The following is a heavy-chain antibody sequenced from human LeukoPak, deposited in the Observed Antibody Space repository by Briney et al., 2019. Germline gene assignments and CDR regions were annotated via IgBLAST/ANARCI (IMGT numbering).Heavy chain of an antibody. V-gene: IGHV4-4*07. Sequence: SETLSLTCAVYGGSFSGYYWSWIRQPAGKGLEWIGRIYTSGSTDYNPSLKSRVTISKDTSKNEFSLKLSSVTAADTAVYYCARDSPPAHCSGGSCYFDYWGQGTLVTVSS. CDR2: IYTSGST. CDR1: GGSFSGYY. CDR3: ARDSPPAHCSGGSCYFDY. D-gene: IGHD2-15*01. J-gene: IGHJ4*02.